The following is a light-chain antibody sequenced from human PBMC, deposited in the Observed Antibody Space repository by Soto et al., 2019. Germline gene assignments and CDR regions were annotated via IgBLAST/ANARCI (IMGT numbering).Light chain of an antibody. CDR1: SSNIGGNP. CDR3: AAWHDSLNGPV. V-gene: IGLV1-44*01. Sequence: QSVLTQPPSASGTPGQRVTISCSGSSSNIGGNPVNWYQQLPGTAPKVLIYNNNQRPSGVPDRFSGSKSGTSASLAISGLQSEDEADYYCAAWHDSLNGPVFGGGTKLTV. J-gene: IGLJ3*02. CDR2: NNN.